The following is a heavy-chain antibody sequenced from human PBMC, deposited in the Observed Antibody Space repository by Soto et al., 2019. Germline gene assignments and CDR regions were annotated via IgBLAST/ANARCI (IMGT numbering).Heavy chain of an antibody. CDR1: GFTFSSYS. CDR3: ARAKGEYFYWLSYGMDV. CDR2: ISSSSSYI. Sequence: VGSLRISCAASGFTFSSYSMNWVRQAPGKGLEWVSSISSSSSYIYYADSVKGRFTISRDNAKNSLYLQMNSLRAEDTAVYYCARAKGEYFYWLSYGMDVWGQGTTVTVSS. V-gene: IGHV3-21*01. D-gene: IGHD3-9*01. J-gene: IGHJ6*02.